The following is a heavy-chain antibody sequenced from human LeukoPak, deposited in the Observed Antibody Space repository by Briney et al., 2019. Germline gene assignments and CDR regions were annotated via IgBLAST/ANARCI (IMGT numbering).Heavy chain of an antibody. CDR3: ARGPPGVHY. V-gene: IGHV3-21*01. CDR2: ISSSSSYV. J-gene: IGHJ4*02. Sequence: GGSLRLSCAASGFTFSSYSMNWVHQAQGKGLEWVSSISSSSSYVYYADSVKGRFTISRDNAKNSLYLQMNSLRAEDTAVYYCARGPPGVHYWGQGTLVTVSS. D-gene: IGHD1-1*01. CDR1: GFTFSSYS.